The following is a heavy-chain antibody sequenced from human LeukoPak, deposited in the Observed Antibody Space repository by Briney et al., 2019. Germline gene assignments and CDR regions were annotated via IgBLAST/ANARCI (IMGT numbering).Heavy chain of an antibody. D-gene: IGHD2/OR15-2a*01. V-gene: IGHV1-46*01. CDR1: GYTFTSYY. J-gene: IGHJ6*03. Sequence: GASVKVSCKASGYTFTSYYMHWVRQAPGQGLEWMGIINPSGGSTSYAQKFQGRVTMTRDMSTSTVYMELSSLRSEDTAVYYCARNQMTTSEAHSYYYYMDVWGKGTTVTVSS. CDR2: INPSGGST. CDR3: ARNQMTTSEAHSYYYYMDV.